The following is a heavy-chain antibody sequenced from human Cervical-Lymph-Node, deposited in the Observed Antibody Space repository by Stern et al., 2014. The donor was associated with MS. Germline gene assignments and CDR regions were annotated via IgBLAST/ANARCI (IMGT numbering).Heavy chain of an antibody. Sequence: VPSWAEVKKPGASLKVSLNTSGYTFTDYYIEWVRQAPGQGLEWMGWFNPKTGVTKYAQKFQGRVTMTRDTSISTVYLELTGLTSGDTGDFFCGRDGLQFYDGLDVWGQGTTVTVSS. CDR2: FNPKTGVT. CDR3: GRDGLQFYDGLDV. D-gene: IGHD5-24*01. V-gene: IGHV1-2*02. CDR1: GYTFTDYY. J-gene: IGHJ6*02.